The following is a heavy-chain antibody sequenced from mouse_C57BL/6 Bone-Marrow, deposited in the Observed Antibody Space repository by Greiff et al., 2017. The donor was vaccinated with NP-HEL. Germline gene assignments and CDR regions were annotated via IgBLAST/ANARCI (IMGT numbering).Heavy chain of an antibody. J-gene: IGHJ4*01. V-gene: IGHV14-4*01. D-gene: IGHD1-1*01. Sequence: EVQLQQSGAELVRPGASVKLSCTASGFNIKDDYMHWVKQRPEQGLEWIGWIDPENGDTEYASKFQGKATITAATSSNTAYLQLSSLTSEDTAVYYCTPYYYGFMDYWGQGTSVTVSS. CDR2: IDPENGDT. CDR3: TPYYYGFMDY. CDR1: GFNIKDDY.